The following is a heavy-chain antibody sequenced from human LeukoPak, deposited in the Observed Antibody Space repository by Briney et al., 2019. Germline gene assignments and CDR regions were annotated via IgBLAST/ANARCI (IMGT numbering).Heavy chain of an antibody. CDR2: IYTSGST. CDR1: GGSISSGSYY. D-gene: IGHD3-22*01. Sequence: SETLSLTCTVSGGSISSGSYYWSWIRQPAGKGLEWIGRIYTSGSTNYNPSLKSRVTISLDTSKNQFSLKPSSVTAADTAVYYCARSSGYVFDYWGQGTLVTVSS. CDR3: ARSSGYVFDY. J-gene: IGHJ4*02. V-gene: IGHV4-61*02.